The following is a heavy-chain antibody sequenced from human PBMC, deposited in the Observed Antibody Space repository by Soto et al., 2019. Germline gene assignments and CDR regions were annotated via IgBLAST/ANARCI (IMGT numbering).Heavy chain of an antibody. J-gene: IGHJ6*02. CDR1: GGTFSSYA. CDR3: ARVYYDILTGVGNYYYYGMDV. CDR2: IIPIFGTA. V-gene: IGHV1-69*13. Sequence: GASVKVSCKASGGTFSSYAISWVRQAPGQGLEWMGGIIPIFGTANYAQKFQGRVTITADESTSTAYMELSSLRSEDTAVYYCARVYYDILTGVGNYYYYGMDVWGQGTTVTVSS. D-gene: IGHD3-9*01.